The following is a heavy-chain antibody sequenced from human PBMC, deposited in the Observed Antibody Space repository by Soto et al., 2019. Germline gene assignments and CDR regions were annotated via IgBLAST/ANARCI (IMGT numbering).Heavy chain of an antibody. CDR3: ASAEYCSGGSCTHNWFDP. CDR1: GGSFSGYY. J-gene: IGHJ5*02. D-gene: IGHD2-15*01. V-gene: IGHV4-34*01. Sequence: SETLSLTCAVYGGSFSGYYWSWIRQPPGKGLEWIGEINHSGSTNYNPSLKSRVTISVDTSKNQFSLKLSSVTAADTAVYYCASAEYCSGGSCTHNWFDPWGQGTLVTVSS. CDR2: INHSGST.